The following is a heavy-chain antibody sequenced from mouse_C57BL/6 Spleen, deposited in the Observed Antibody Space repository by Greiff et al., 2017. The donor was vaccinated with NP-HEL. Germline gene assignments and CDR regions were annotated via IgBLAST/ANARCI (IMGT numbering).Heavy chain of an antibody. CDR2: INPGSGGT. CDR1: GYAFTNYL. J-gene: IGHJ3*01. CDR3: ARSGWLLPFAY. Sequence: QVQLQQSGAELVRPGTSVKVSCKASGYAFTNYLIEWVKQRPGQGLEWIGVINPGSGGTNYNEKFKGKATLTADKSSSTAYMQLSSLTSEDSAVYFCARSGWLLPFAYWGQGTLVTVSA. V-gene: IGHV1-54*01. D-gene: IGHD2-3*01.